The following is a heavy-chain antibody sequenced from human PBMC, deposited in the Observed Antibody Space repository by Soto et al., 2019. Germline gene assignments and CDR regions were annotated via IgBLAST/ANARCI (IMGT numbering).Heavy chain of an antibody. D-gene: IGHD2-15*01. V-gene: IGHV1-3*01. CDR1: GYTFTSYA. Sequence: QVQLVQSGAEVKKPGASVKVSCKASGYTFTSYAMHWVRQAPGQRLEWMGWINAGNGNTKYSQKFQGRVTITRDTSASTAYMERSRLRSEDTAVYYWARGPGGPDGPGDYWGQGTLVTVSS. J-gene: IGHJ4*02. CDR3: ARGPGGPDGPGDY. CDR2: INAGNGNT.